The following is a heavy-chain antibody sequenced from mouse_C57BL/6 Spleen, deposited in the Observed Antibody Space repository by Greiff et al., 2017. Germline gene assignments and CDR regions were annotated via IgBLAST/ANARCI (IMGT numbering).Heavy chain of an antibody. CDR2: IDPSDSYT. V-gene: IGHV1-69*01. CDR1: GYTFTSYW. D-gene: IGHD1-1*01. CDR3: ARGAFRITAVVASYGCFAG. J-gene: IGHJ1*03. Sequence: VQLQQPGAELVMPGASVKLSCKASGYTFTSYWMHWVKQRPGQGLEWIGEIDPSDSYTNYNQKFKGKSTLTVDKSSSTAYMQLSSLTSEDSAVYYCARGAFRITAVVASYGCFAGWGKGTTVTVS.